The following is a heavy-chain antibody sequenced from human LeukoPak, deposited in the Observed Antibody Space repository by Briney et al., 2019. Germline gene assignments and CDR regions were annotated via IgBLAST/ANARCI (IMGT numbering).Heavy chain of an antibody. CDR3: AKGDRFDYFDY. D-gene: IGHD3-16*01. CDR2: ISSSSGTI. J-gene: IGHJ4*02. V-gene: IGHV3-48*01. Sequence: GGSLRLSCAASGFTFSSYAMNWARQAPGKGLEWVSYISSSSGTIYYADSVKGRFTISRDNAKNSLYLQMNSLRAEDTAVYYCAKGDRFDYFDYWGQGTLVTVSS. CDR1: GFTFSSYA.